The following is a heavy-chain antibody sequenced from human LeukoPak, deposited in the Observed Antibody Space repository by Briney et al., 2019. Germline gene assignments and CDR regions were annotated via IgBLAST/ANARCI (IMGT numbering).Heavy chain of an antibody. CDR2: IIPIFGTA. CDR1: GGTFSSYA. J-gene: IGHJ4*02. Sequence: SVKVSCKASGGTFSSYAISWVRQAPGQGLEWMGGIIPIFGTANYAQKFQGRVTITADESTSTAYMELSSLRSEDTAVYYCAGGATMVRGVIISRFDYWGQGTLVTVSS. V-gene: IGHV1-69*01. D-gene: IGHD3-10*01. CDR3: AGGATMVRGVIISRFDY.